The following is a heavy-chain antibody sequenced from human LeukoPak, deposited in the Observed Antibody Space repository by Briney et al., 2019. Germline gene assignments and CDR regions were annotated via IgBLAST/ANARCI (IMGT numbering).Heavy chain of an antibody. CDR1: GFSFSGYG. CDR2: ISHDASDE. V-gene: IGHV3-30*18. D-gene: IGHD1-26*01. J-gene: IGHJ4*02. CDR3: VKALVGQTSGY. Sequence: EGSLRLSCTASGFSFSGYGMHWVRQAPGKGLEWLAVISHDASDEYYADSVKGRLTISRDNAKNMIYLQMISLRAEDTAVYYCVKALVGQTSGYWGQGTRVTVST.